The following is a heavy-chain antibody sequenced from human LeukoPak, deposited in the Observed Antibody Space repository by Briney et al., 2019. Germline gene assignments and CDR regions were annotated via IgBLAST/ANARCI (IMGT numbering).Heavy chain of an antibody. J-gene: IGHJ3*02. V-gene: IGHV3-23*01. CDR3: AKGPSSPRYCSGGSCYRDAFDI. D-gene: IGHD2-15*01. CDR2: ISGSGGST. CDR1: GFTFSSYA. Sequence: QPGGSLRLSCAASGFTFSSYAMSWVRQAPGKGLEWVSAISGSGGSTYYADSLKGRFTTSRDNSKNTLYLQMSSLRAEDTAVYYCAKGPSSPRYCSGGSCYRDAFDIWGQGTMVTVSS.